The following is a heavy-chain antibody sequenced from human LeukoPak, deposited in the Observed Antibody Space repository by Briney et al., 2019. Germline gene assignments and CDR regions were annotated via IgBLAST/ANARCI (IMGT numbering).Heavy chain of an antibody. J-gene: IGHJ4*02. CDR1: GFTFSTYV. CDR3: ARDRYSSSWYYFDY. D-gene: IGHD6-13*01. Sequence: GGSLRLSCAASGFTFSTYVVSWVRQAAGKGLVWVAVFVSSGVSANYADSVKGRFTISRDNTKNTLYLQMNSLRAEDTAVYYCARDRYSSSWYYFDYWGQGTLVTVSS. CDR2: FVSSGVSA. V-gene: IGHV3-23*01.